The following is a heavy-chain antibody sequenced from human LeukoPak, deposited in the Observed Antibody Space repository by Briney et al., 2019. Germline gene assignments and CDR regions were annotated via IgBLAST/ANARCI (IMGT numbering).Heavy chain of an antibody. CDR2: ISSSTSPI. D-gene: IGHD4-17*01. V-gene: IGHV3-11*04. J-gene: IGHJ4*02. Sequence: GGSLRLSCAASGFTFSDYYMSWIRQAPGKGLEWVSYISSSTSPIFYADSVKGRFTISRDNAKNSLFLQMSSLRAEDTAVYYCAREVPTGTSFDYWAQGTLVTVSS. CDR3: AREVPTGTSFDY. CDR1: GFTFSDYY.